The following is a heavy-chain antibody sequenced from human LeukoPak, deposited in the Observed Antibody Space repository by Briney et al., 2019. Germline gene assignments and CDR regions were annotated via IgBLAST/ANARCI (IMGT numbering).Heavy chain of an antibody. CDR2: ISYDGNNK. D-gene: IGHD6-13*01. CDR3: ARDSSSSWDGYMDV. J-gene: IGHJ6*03. CDR1: GFIFSTYA. Sequence: PGGSLRLPCSASGFIFSTYAMNWVRQAPGKGLEWVAVISYDGNNKDYADSVKGRFTISRDNSENTLHLQMNSLRAEDTAVYYCARDSSSSWDGYMDVWGKGTTVTVSS. V-gene: IGHV3-30-3*01.